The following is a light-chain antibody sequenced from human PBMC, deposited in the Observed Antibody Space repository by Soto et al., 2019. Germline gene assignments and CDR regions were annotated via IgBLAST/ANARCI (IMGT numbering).Light chain of an antibody. CDR2: HAS. Sequence: NVLTQSPGTLSLSPGERATLSCRASPSISNSYLAWYQQKPGQTPSLLIYHASNRATGIPDRFSGSGSGTDFTLTISRLEPEDFAVYYCQQYGDSLLTFGGGTKVEIK. CDR3: QQYGDSLLT. CDR1: PSISNSY. J-gene: IGKJ4*01. V-gene: IGKV3-20*01.